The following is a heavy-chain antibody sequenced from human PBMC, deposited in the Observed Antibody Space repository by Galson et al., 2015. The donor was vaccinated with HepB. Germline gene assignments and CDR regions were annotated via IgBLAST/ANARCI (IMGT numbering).Heavy chain of an antibody. CDR2: IKQDGSEK. CDR1: GFTFSNYW. Sequence: SLRLSCAASGFTFSNYWMSWVRQAPGKGLEWVAHIKQDGSEKYYVISVRGRFTISRDNAKNSLYLQMNTLRTEDTAVYYCARTPNIVRGAHCGMDVWGQVTLGTVYS. D-gene: IGHD3-10*01. J-gene: IGHJ6*02. CDR3: ARTPNIVRGAHCGMDV. V-gene: IGHV3-7*03.